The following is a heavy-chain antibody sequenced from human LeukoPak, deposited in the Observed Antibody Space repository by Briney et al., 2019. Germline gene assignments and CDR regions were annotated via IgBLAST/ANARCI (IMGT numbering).Heavy chain of an antibody. Sequence: GGSLRLSCAASGFTVSSNYMNWVRQAPGKGLEWVSVIYSGGSTYYADSVKGRFTISRDNSKNTLYLQMNSLRAEDTAVYYCARDSGSGSGSFDYWGQGTLVTVSS. CDR1: GFTVSSNY. V-gene: IGHV3-66*01. D-gene: IGHD3-10*01. J-gene: IGHJ4*02. CDR3: ARDSGSGSGSFDY. CDR2: IYSGGST.